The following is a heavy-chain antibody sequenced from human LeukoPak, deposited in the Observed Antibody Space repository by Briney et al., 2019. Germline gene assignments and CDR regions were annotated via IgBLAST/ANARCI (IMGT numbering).Heavy chain of an antibody. CDR1: GFTFSSHT. D-gene: IGHD5-18*01. CDR2: ISSSSTYI. V-gene: IGHV3-21*01. CDR3: ARALKGTAMVSYFDY. J-gene: IGHJ4*02. Sequence: GGSLRLSCAASGFTFSSHTISWVRQAPGKGLEWVSSISSSSTYIYHADSVKGRFTISRDNAKNSLYLQMNSLGAEDSAVYYCARALKGTAMVSYFDYWGQGTLVTVSS.